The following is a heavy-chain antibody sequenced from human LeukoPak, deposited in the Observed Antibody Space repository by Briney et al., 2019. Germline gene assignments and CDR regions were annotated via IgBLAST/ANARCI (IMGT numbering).Heavy chain of an antibody. V-gene: IGHV1-8*01. D-gene: IGHD5-12*01. CDR3: ARWGGYSHYYYMDV. J-gene: IGHJ6*03. CDR2: MNPNSGNT. CDR1: GYTFTSYD. Sequence: GASVKVSCKASGYTFTSYDINWVRQATGQGLEWMGWMNPNSGNTGYAQKFQGRVTMTRDTSISTAYMELSRLRSDDTAVYYCARWGGYSHYYYMDVWGKGTTVTISS.